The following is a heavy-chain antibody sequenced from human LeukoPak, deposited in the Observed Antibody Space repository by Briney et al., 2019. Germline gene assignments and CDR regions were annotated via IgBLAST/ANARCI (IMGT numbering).Heavy chain of an antibody. V-gene: IGHV3-33*08. J-gene: IGHJ4*02. Sequence: TGGSLRLSCAASGFTFTNYAIHWVRQAPGKGLEWVAVIWYDGSNKYYADSVKGRFTISRDNSKNTLYLQMNSLRAEDTAVYYCASGRGDYVWGSYRYKGLFDYWGQGTLVTVSS. CDR2: IWYDGSNK. D-gene: IGHD3-16*02. CDR1: GFTFTNYA. CDR3: ASGRGDYVWGSYRYKGLFDY.